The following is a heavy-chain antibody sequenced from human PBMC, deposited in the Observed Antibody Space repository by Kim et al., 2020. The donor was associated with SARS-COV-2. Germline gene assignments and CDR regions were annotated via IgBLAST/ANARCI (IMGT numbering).Heavy chain of an antibody. CDR3: VKRASSSGWYGMDV. V-gene: IGHV3-64D*09. J-gene: IGHJ6*02. D-gene: IGHD6-25*01. Sequence: ADSVRDRFTISRDNSKNTLYLKMSSLRPEDTAVYYGVKRASSSGWYGMDVWGQGTTVTVSS.